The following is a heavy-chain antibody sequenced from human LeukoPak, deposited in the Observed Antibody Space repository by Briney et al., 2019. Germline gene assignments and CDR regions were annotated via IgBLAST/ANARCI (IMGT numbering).Heavy chain of an antibody. D-gene: IGHD5-18*01. CDR1: GDSISSYY. V-gene: IGHV4-59*01. Sequence: PSETLSLTCTVSGDSISSYYWRWIRQPPGKGLEWIGYIYYSGNTNYNPSLKSRVTISVDTSKNQFSLNLSSVTAADTAVYYCARGPSSGYSYGWGQGTLVTVSS. CDR2: IYYSGNT. CDR3: ARGPSSGYSYG. J-gene: IGHJ4*02.